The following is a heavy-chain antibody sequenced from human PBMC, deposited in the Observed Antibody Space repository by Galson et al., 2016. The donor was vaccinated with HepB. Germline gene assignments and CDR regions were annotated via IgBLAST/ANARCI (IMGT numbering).Heavy chain of an antibody. Sequence: SLRLSCAASGFIFRTSGMHWVRQAPGKGLEWVSVISYDENHKYYADSVKGRFTISRDNSKNTLYLQMNALRVEDTAVYYCANLIAAAGIRYPWLYAMDVWGQGTTVTVSS. CDR1: GFIFRTSG. CDR3: ANLIAAAGIRYPWLYAMDV. V-gene: IGHV3-30*18. D-gene: IGHD6-13*01. CDR2: ISYDENHK. J-gene: IGHJ6*02.